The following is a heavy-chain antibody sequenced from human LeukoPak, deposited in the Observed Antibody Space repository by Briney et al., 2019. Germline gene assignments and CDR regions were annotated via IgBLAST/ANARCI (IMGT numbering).Heavy chain of an antibody. D-gene: IGHD5-24*01. J-gene: IGHJ3*02. V-gene: IGHV3-30*02. Sequence: SVTGRFTISRDNFKNTLYLQMNSLRPEDTAFYFCVKGPERCLQLDAFHIWGQGTMVTVSS. CDR3: VKGPERCLQLDAFHI.